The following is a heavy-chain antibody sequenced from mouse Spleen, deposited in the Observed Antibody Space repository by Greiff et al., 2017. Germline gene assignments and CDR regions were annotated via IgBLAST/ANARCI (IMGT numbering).Heavy chain of an antibody. J-gene: IGHJ2*01. CDR3: ASPILTTVAFDY. CDR1: GYTFTDYY. CDR2: INPNNGGT. V-gene: IGHV1-26*01. D-gene: IGHD1-1*01. Sequence: EVQLQQSGPELVKPGASVKISCKASGYTFTDYYMNWVKQSHGKSLEWIGDINPNNGGTSYNQKFKGKATLTVDKSSSTAYMELRSLTSEDSAVYYCASPILTTVAFDYWGQGTTLTVSS.